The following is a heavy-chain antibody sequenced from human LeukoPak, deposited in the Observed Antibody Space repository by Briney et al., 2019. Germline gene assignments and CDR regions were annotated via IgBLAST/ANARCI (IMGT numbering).Heavy chain of an antibody. Sequence: ASVKVSCKASGYTFTGYYMHWVRQAPGQGLEWMGWINPNSGGTNYAQKFQGRVTMTRDTSNSTAYMELSRLRSDDTAVYYCARGMSITIFGVVTFASQGRGNLNWFDPWGQGTLVTVSS. CDR2: INPNSGGT. J-gene: IGHJ5*02. CDR3: ARGMSITIFGVVTFASQGRGNLNWFDP. D-gene: IGHD3-3*01. CDR1: GYTFTGYY. V-gene: IGHV1-2*02.